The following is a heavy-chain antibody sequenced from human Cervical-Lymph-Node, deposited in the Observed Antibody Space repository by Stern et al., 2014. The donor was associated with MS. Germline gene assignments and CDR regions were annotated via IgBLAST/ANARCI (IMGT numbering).Heavy chain of an antibody. V-gene: IGHV3-53*01. Sequence: EVQLVESGGGVIPPGGSLRLSCAASGFTVSSDYMTWVRQAPGKGLEWVSVISSGGSTDDADSVKGRFTISRDNSKNTLYLQMTGLRAEDTAVYYCARDTASPPRSDWWGQGTLVTVSS. J-gene: IGHJ4*02. CDR2: ISSGGST. CDR3: ARDTASPPRSDW. CDR1: GFTVSSDY. D-gene: IGHD4-17*01.